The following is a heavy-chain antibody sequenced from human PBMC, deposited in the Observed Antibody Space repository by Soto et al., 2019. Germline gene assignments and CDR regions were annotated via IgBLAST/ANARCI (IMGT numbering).Heavy chain of an antibody. D-gene: IGHD1-1*01. V-gene: IGHV3-74*01. Sequence: GGSLRLSCAASGFTFSMYWMHWARQVPGKGPEWVSRINDDGISTNYADSVKGRFTISRDNAKNTLYLQMNALRVEDTAVYYCTRGPRSTSTGTGAFWGQGTLVTVSS. CDR3: TRGPRSTSTGTGAF. CDR2: INDDGIST. J-gene: IGHJ4*02. CDR1: GFTFSMYW.